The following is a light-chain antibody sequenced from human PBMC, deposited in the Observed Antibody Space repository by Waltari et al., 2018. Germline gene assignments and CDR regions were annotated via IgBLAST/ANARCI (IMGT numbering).Light chain of an antibody. CDR3: AASDDSLSRGV. J-gene: IGLJ3*02. Sequence: QAVLSQPPSASGTAGQGVTISCSGSSSNFGWNHVEGYQQLPGTAPKLIIYKNTPRPSGVPDRFSGSKSGSSVSLAISGLRSEDEADYYCAASDDSLSRGVFGGGTKVTVL. CDR1: SSNFGWNH. CDR2: KNT. V-gene: IGLV1-47*01.